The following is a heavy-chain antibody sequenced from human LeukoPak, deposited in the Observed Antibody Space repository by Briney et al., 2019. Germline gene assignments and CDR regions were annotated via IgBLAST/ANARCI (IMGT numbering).Heavy chain of an antibody. CDR1: GGSFSGYY. J-gene: IGHJ4*02. CDR3: ARNVWRHFDY. Sequence: SETLCLTCAVYGGSFSGYYWSWIRQPPGKGLEWIGEINHSGSTNYNPPLKSRVTISVDTSKNQFSLKLSSVTAADTAVYYCARNVWRHFDYWGQGTLVTVSS. CDR2: INHSGST. V-gene: IGHV4-34*01.